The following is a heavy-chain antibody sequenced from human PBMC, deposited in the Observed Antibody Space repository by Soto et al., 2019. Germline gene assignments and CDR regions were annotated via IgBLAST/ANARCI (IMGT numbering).Heavy chain of an antibody. CDR2: ISYDGSNK. D-gene: IGHD6-13*01. CDR3: AKETIRIAPGRGPGFDP. J-gene: IGHJ5*02. V-gene: IGHV3-30*18. Sequence: QVQLVESGGGVVQPGRSLRLSCAASGFTFSSYGMHWVRQAPGKGLEWVAVISYDGSNKYYADSVKGRFTISRDNSKNTLYLQMNSLRAEDTAVYYCAKETIRIAPGRGPGFDPWGQGTLVTVSS. CDR1: GFTFSSYG.